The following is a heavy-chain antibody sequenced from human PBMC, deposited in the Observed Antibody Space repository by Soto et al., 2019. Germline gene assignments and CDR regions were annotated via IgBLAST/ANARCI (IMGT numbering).Heavy chain of an antibody. CDR3: ARVGYYDNCWKKLNYYGLDV. V-gene: IGHV1-18*01. CDR1: GYTFIRYG. D-gene: IGHD3-16*01. J-gene: IGHJ6*02. Sequence: QVQLVQSAAEVKKPGASVKVTCKASGYTFIRYGITWVRQAPGQGLEWVGWISPYNDYTEYAQKFHGRVTMTTDTSSRTVTMALRGLRSDDTAVYYCARVGYYDNCWKKLNYYGLDVWGQGTKVTVSS. CDR2: ISPYNDYT.